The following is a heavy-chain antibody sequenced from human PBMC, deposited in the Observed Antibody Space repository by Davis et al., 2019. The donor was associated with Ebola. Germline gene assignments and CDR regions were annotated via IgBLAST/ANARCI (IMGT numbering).Heavy chain of an antibody. CDR2: ISSSGSTI. Sequence: GGSLRLSCAASGFTFSDYYMSWIRQAPGKGLEWVSYISSSGSTIYYADSVKGRFTISRDNAKNSLYLQMNSLRDEDTAVYYCARDLLEPLYYYYGMDVWGQGTTVTVSS. CDR1: GFTFSDYY. D-gene: IGHD1-1*01. J-gene: IGHJ6*02. CDR3: ARDLLEPLYYYYGMDV. V-gene: IGHV3-11*04.